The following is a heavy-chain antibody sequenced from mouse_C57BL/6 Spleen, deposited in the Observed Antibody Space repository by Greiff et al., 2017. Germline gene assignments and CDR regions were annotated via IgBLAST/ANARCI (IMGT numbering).Heavy chain of an antibody. Sequence: EVQLQQSGPELVKPGASVKISCKASGYTFTDYYMNWVKQSHGNSLEWIGDINPNNGVTSYNQKFKGKTTLTVDKSSSTDYMELRSLTSEDSAVYYCARKDSNPYYFDYWGQGTTLTVSS. J-gene: IGHJ2*01. V-gene: IGHV1-26*01. CDR1: GYTFTDYY. CDR2: INPNNGVT. CDR3: ARKDSNPYYFDY. D-gene: IGHD2-5*01.